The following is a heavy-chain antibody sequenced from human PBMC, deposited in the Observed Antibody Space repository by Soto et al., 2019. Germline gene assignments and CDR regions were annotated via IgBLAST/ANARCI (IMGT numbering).Heavy chain of an antibody. J-gene: IGHJ4*02. D-gene: IGHD1-20*01. CDR1: GGTFSSYS. Sequence: GASVKVSCKASGGTFSSYSISWVRQAPGQGLEWMGGIIPIFGTANYAQKFQSRVTITADESTSTAYLELSSLRSEDTAVYYCAGLYNWNDGNGDYWGQGTLVTVSS. V-gene: IGHV1-69*13. CDR3: AGLYNWNDGNGDY. CDR2: IIPIFGTA.